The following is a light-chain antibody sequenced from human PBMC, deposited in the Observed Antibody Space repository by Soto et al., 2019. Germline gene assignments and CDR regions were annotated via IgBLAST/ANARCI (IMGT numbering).Light chain of an antibody. CDR1: QIIARY. Sequence: DIQMTQSQSSRSASVGDRVTITCRASQIIARYLHWYQQKPGKAPRLLVYGASNLQSGVPSRFSGSGSGTEFTLTISSLQPVYFATSYCEQTYSRFSGYIFGRGTKLDFK. CDR2: GAS. J-gene: IGKJ2*01. CDR3: EQTYSRFSGYI. V-gene: IGKV1-39*01.